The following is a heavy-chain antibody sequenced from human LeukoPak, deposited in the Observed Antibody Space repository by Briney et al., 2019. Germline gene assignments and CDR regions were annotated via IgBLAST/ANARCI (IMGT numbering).Heavy chain of an antibody. D-gene: IGHD3-16*01. CDR1: GGSTSGYY. V-gene: IGHV4-59*01. CDR2: IYYSGST. Sequence: SETLSLTCTVSGGSTSGYYWSCIRQPPGKGLEWIGDIYYSGSTNYNPSLKSRVTMSVDTSKNQFSLKLNSVTAADTAVYYCAGGRASNWFDPWGQGTLVTVSS. J-gene: IGHJ5*02. CDR3: AGGRASNWFDP.